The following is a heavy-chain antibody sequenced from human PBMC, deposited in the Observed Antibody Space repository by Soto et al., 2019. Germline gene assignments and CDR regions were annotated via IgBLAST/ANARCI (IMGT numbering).Heavy chain of an antibody. V-gene: IGHV3-74*01. CDR3: TRERLAGTFYWLDP. J-gene: IGHJ5*02. D-gene: IGHD6-19*01. Sequence: PGGSLRLSCAASGFTFSSYWMYWVRQAPGKGLVWVSRINSDGTSTSYADSVKGRFTISRDNAKNTLYLQMNSLRGEDTAVYYCTRERLAGTFYWLDPWGQGTRVTVSS. CDR2: INSDGTST. CDR1: GFTFSSYW.